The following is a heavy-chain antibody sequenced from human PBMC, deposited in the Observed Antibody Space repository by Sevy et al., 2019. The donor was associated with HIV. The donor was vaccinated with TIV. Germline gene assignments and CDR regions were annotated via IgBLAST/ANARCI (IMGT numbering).Heavy chain of an antibody. CDR3: ARDSDNYDILTGYYPFDY. CDR2: INPSGGST. V-gene: IGHV1-46*01. D-gene: IGHD3-9*01. Sequence: ASVKVSCKASGYTFTSQYMHWVRQAPGQGLEWMGIINPSGGSTSYAQKFQGTVTMTRDTSTSTVHMELSSLRSEDTAVYYCARDSDNYDILTGYYPFDYWGQGTLVTVSS. CDR1: GYTFTSQY. J-gene: IGHJ4*02.